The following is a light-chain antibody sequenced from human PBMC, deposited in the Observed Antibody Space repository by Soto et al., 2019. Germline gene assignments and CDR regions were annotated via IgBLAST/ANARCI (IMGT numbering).Light chain of an antibody. J-gene: IGLJ1*01. V-gene: IGLV2-23*01. CDR3: CSSAPESTYV. CDR1: SSDVGAYNS. CDR2: KGT. Sequence: QSVLAQPASVSGSPGQSITISCTGTSSDVGAYNSVSWYQQHPHRAPQVIIYKGTQRPSGVSNRFSVSTSGNAASLTISALQADDEADYFCCSSAPESTYVFGTGTKLTVL.